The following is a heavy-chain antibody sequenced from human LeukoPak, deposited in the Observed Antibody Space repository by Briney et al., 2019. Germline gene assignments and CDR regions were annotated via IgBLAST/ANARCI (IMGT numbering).Heavy chain of an antibody. CDR1: GGSINNYY. V-gene: IGHV4-59*01. J-gene: IGHJ4*02. Sequence: SETLSLTCTVSGGSINNYYWNWIRQPPGKGLEWIGSVYYSGSSNYNPSLKSRVTISVDTSKNQFALKLSSVTAADTAVYYCAGDSWGVDYWGQGTLVTVSS. CDR2: VYYSGSS. CDR3: AGDSWGVDY. D-gene: IGHD3-16*01.